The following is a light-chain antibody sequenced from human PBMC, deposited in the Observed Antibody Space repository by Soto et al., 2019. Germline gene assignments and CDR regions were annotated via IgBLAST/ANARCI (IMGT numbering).Light chain of an antibody. CDR1: QSVSSN. V-gene: IGKV3-15*01. CDR3: QQSKNWPLT. CDR2: GAS. J-gene: IGKJ4*01. Sequence: EIVMTQSPATQSVSPGERATLSCRASQSVSSNLAWYQQKPGQAPRLLLYGASTRASGVPARFSGSGSGTEFTLTISSLQSEDFAVYYCQQSKNWPLTFGGGTKVEI.